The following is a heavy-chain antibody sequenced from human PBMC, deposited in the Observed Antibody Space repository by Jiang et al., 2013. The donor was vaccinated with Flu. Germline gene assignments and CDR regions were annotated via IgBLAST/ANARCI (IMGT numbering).Heavy chain of an antibody. J-gene: IGHJ4*02. CDR3: GVVVAATREYYFDY. D-gene: IGHD2-15*01. V-gene: IGHV5-51*01. Sequence: GLEWMGIIYPGDSDTRYSPSFQGQVTISADKSISTAYLQWSSLKASDTAMYYCGVVVAATREYYFDYWGQGTLVTVSS. CDR2: IYPGDSDT.